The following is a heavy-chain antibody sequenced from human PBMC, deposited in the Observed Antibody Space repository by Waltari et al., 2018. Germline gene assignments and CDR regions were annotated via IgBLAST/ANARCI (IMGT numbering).Heavy chain of an antibody. CDR1: GGSVNSERYH. V-gene: IGHV4-61*01. CDR3: AVYYRGGGGRGY. CDR2: LADSGDT. J-gene: IGHJ4*02. Sequence: QVQLQESGPGLVKPSETLSLTCTVSGGSVNSERYHCSWIRRPPGKGLEWIGHLADSGDTNYNPPLNTQVTISLDTSKNQFSLRLNSVTAADTAVYYCAVYYRGGGGRGYWGQGTLVTVSS. D-gene: IGHD3-10*01.